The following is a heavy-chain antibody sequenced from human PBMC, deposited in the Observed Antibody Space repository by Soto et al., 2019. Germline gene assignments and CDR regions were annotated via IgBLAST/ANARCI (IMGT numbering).Heavy chain of an antibody. J-gene: IGHJ6*02. CDR3: ALWGFRDGNNSKYNYSGMDV. Sequence: VQLVQSGAEVKKPGSSVKLSCKASVGTFNMYTISWVRQAPGQGLEWMGGIIPIFGTANYAQKFQGRVAIIADESTSAAYMELSSLRSEDTAVYYCALWGFRDGNNSKYNYSGMDVWGQGTTVTVSS. CDR2: IIPIFGTA. D-gene: IGHD1-1*01. CDR1: VGTFNMYT. V-gene: IGHV1-69*01.